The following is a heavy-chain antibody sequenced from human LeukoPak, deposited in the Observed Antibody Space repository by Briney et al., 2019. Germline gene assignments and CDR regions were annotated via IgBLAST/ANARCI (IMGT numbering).Heavy chain of an antibody. J-gene: IGHJ4*02. V-gene: IGHV5-10-1*01. Sequence: GESLKISCKGSGYSFTNFWISWVRQMPGKGLEWMGRIDPSDSYTNYSPSFQGHVTISADKSTSTAYLEWSSLKASDSAIYYCARLNCSGGSCHWLAPFDSWGQGTLVTVSS. D-gene: IGHD2-15*01. CDR1: GYSFTNFW. CDR3: ARLNCSGGSCHWLAPFDS. CDR2: IDPSDSYT.